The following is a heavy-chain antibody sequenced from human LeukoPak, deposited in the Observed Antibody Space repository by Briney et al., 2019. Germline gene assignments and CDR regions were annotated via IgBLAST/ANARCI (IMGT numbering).Heavy chain of an antibody. CDR3: ARSVCSSTICPFDY. Sequence: SETVSLTCTVSGGSISSSSYYWGWIRQPPGKGLEWIGSIYYSGSTYYHPSLKSRVTISVDTSKNQFSLKLSSVTAAATAVYYCARSVCSSTICPFDYWGQGTVVTVSS. CDR1: GGSISSSSYY. J-gene: IGHJ4*02. CDR2: IYYSGST. D-gene: IGHD2-2*01. V-gene: IGHV4-39*01.